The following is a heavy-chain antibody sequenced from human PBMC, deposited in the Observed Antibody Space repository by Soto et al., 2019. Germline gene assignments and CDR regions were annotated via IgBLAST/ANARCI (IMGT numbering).Heavy chain of an antibody. J-gene: IGHJ5*02. D-gene: IGHD3-10*01. CDR1: GYTFTSYD. Sequence: ASVKVSCKASGYTFTSYDINWVRQATGQGLEWMGWMNPNSGNTGYAQKFQGIVTMTRNTSISTAYMELSSLRSEDTAVYYCARGRGHPNSFDPWGQGTLVTVSS. CDR3: ARGRGHPNSFDP. V-gene: IGHV1-8*01. CDR2: MNPNSGNT.